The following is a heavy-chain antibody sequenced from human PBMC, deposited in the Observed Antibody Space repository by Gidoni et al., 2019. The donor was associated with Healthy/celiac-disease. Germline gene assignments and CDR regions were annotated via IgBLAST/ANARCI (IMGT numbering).Heavy chain of an antibody. J-gene: IGHJ4*02. Sequence: QVQLVESGGGVVQPGRSLRLSCAASGFTFSSYGMHWVRQAPGKGLEWVAVRWYDGSNKYYADSVKGRFTISRDNSKNTLYLQMNSLRAEDTAVYYCARAGVEYYGSGSYFDYWGQGTLVTVFS. V-gene: IGHV3-33*01. CDR1: GFTFSSYG. CDR3: ARAGVEYYGSGSYFDY. CDR2: RWYDGSNK. D-gene: IGHD3-10*01.